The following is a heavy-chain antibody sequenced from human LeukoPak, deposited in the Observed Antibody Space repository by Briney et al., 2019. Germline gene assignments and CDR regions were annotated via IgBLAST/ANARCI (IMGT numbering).Heavy chain of an antibody. D-gene: IGHD3-9*01. CDR1: GFTFSSYN. CDR2: ISSSSSYK. CDR3: ARNLNSWFDP. J-gene: IGHJ5*02. Sequence: PGGSLRLSCAASGFTFSSYNMNWVRQAPGKGLEWVSSISSSSSYKYYADSLKGRFTISRDNAKNSLFLQMNSLRAEDTAVYYCARNLNSWFDPWGQGTLVTVSS. V-gene: IGHV3-21*01.